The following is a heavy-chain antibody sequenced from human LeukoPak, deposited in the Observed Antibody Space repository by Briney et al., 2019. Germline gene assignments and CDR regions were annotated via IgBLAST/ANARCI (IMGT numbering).Heavy chain of an antibody. V-gene: IGHV3-21*01. Sequence: GGSLRLSCAASGFSFSNYGMTWVRQAPGKGLEWVSSIRSTSSNTYYADSVRGRFTISRDNAKNSLYLQMNSLRAEDTAVYYCARVEIAGAGDFWYFNLWGRGTQATFSS. CDR3: ARVEIAGAGDFWYFNL. D-gene: IGHD6-13*01. CDR1: GFSFSNYG. J-gene: IGHJ2*01. CDR2: IRSTSSNT.